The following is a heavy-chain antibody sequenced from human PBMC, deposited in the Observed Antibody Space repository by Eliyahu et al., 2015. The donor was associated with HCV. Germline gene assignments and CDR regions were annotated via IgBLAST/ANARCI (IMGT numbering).Heavy chain of an antibody. V-gene: IGHV3-21*01. CDR3: AREDSSSIYYYYYMDV. D-gene: IGHD6-6*01. J-gene: IGHJ6*03. CDR1: GFTFSSYT. CDR2: ISSSSSYI. Sequence: EVQLVESGGGLVEPGGSLRLSCAASGFTFSSYTMNWVRQAPGKGLEWVSSISSSSSYIYYADSVKGRLTISRDNAKNSLYLQMNSLRAEDTAAYYCAREDSSSIYYYYYMDVWGKGTTVTVSS.